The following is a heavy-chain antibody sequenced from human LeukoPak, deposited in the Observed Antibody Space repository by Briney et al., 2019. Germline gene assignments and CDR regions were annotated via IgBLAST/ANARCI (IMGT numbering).Heavy chain of an antibody. J-gene: IGHJ4*02. CDR2: MNPNSGNT. CDR3: ARVFPSYYYDSSGPTDY. Sequence: ASVKVSCKASGYTFTSYDINWVRQATGQGLEWMGWMNPNSGNTGYAQKFQGRVTMTWNTSISTAYMELSSLRSEDTAVYYCARVFPSYYYDSSGPTDYWGQGTLVTVSS. V-gene: IGHV1-8*01. CDR1: GYTFTSYD. D-gene: IGHD3-22*01.